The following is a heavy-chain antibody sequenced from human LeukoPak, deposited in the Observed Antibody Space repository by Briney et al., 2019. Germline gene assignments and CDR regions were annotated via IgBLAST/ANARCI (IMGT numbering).Heavy chain of an antibody. CDR3: ASRNRIAARPSEYFQH. CDR2: IYTSGST. Sequence: PSETLSLTCTVSGGSISSYYWSWIRQPAGKGLEWIGRIYTSGSTNYNPSLKSRVTMSVDTSTNQFSLKVTSVTAADTAMYYCASRNRIAARPSEYFQHWGQGTLVTVSS. D-gene: IGHD6-6*01. V-gene: IGHV4-4*07. CDR1: GGSISSYY. J-gene: IGHJ1*01.